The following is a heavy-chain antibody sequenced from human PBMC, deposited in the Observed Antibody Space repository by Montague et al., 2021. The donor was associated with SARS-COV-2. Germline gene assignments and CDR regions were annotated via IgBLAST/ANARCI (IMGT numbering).Heavy chain of an antibody. Sequence: SETLSLTCAVYGGSFSGYYWSWIRQPPGKGLEWIGEINHSGNTNYNPSLKSQVTISVDTSKNQFSLKLSSVTAADTAVYYCTREGYQVLWSDYYYYGMDVWGQGTTVTVSS. CDR3: TREGYQVLWSDYYYYGMDV. J-gene: IGHJ6*02. V-gene: IGHV4-34*01. CDR1: GGSFSGYY. D-gene: IGHD2-2*01. CDR2: INHSGNT.